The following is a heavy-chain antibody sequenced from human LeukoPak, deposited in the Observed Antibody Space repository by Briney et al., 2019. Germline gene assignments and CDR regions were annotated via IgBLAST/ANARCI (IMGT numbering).Heavy chain of an antibody. J-gene: IGHJ4*02. V-gene: IGHV3-48*03. CDR1: GITFSSYK. CDR3: ARECGSGCFDY. CDR2: ISDSGGSI. Sequence: GGSLRLSCAASGITFSSYKMHWVRQAPGKGLEWVSYISDSGGSIYYADSVKGRFTISRDNAKNSLYLQMNSLRADDTAVYYCARECGSGCFDYWGQGILVTVSS. D-gene: IGHD6-19*01.